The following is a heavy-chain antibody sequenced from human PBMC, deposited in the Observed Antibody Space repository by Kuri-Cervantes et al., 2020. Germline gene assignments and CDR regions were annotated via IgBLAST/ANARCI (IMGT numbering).Heavy chain of an antibody. V-gene: IGHV4-59*11. Sequence: GSLSLTCTVSGGSINNHYWSWIRQPPGKGLEWIGYIYYTGSTGYNPSLKSRVSMSVDTSRDQFSLKLSSVTAADTVVYYCARRSMVRGVDYWGQGTLVTVSS. J-gene: IGHJ4*02. CDR3: ARRSMVRGVDY. CDR1: GGSINNHY. CDR2: IYYTGST. D-gene: IGHD3-10*01.